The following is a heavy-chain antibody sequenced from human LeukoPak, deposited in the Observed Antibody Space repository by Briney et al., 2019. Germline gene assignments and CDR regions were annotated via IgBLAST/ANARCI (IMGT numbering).Heavy chain of an antibody. J-gene: IGHJ6*02. CDR3: ARDIYYDFWSGYSSYYYYGMDV. V-gene: IGHV4-4*07. CDR1: GGSISSYY. Sequence: SETLSLTCTVSGGSISSYYWSWIRQPAGKGLEWIGRIYTSGSTNYNPSLKSRVTMSVDTSKNQFSLKLSSVTAADTAVYYCARDIYYDFWSGYSSYYYYGMDVWGQGTTVTVSS. CDR2: IYTSGST. D-gene: IGHD3-3*01.